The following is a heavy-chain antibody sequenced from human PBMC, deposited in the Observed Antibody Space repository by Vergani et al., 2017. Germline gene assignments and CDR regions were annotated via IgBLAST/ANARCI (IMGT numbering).Heavy chain of an antibody. J-gene: IGHJ4*02. Sequence: QVQLVQSVAEVKKPGASVKVSCKASGYTFTSYYMHWVRQAPGQGLEWMGIINPSGGSTSYAQKFQGRVTMTRDTSTSTVYMELSSLRSEDTAVYYCARDFIAVAGTGGFDYWGQVTLVTVSS. CDR1: GYTFTSYY. CDR2: INPSGGST. CDR3: ARDFIAVAGTGGFDY. D-gene: IGHD6-19*01. V-gene: IGHV1-46*01.